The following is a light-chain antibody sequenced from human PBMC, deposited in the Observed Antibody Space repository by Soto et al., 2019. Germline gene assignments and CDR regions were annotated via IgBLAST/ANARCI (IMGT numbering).Light chain of an antibody. V-gene: IGKV3-20*01. CDR1: QSVSSSY. CDR3: QQYGSSPLFT. CDR2: GAS. Sequence: EIVLTQSPGTLYLSPGERATLSCRASQSVSSSYLAWFQQKPGQAPRLLIYGASGRATGIPDRFSGSWSGTDFTLTISSLEPEDFAVYYCQQYGSSPLFTFGPGTKVDIK. J-gene: IGKJ3*01.